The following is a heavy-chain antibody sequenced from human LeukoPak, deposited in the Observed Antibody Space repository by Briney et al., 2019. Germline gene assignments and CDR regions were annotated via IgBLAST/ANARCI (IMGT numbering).Heavy chain of an antibody. CDR3: ARDWGIAADTTYYFDY. CDR1: GFTFSNAW. Sequence: GGSLRLSCAASGFTFSNAWMSWVRQAPGKGLEWVGRIKSKTDGGTTDYAAPVKGRFTISRDDSKNTLYLQMNSLRAEDTAVYYCARDWGIAADTTYYFDYWGQGTLVTVSS. CDR2: IKSKTDGGTT. J-gene: IGHJ4*02. D-gene: IGHD6-13*01. V-gene: IGHV3-15*01.